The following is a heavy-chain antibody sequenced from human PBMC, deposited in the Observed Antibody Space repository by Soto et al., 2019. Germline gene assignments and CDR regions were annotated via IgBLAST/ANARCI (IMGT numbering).Heavy chain of an antibody. Sequence: QVQLQQSGPGLVKPSGTLSLTCDVSGVSISSSSWWSWVRQPPGKGLEWVGEIYHSGSTNYNPSLKSRVTISVDKLKNQTSLRLTSVTAADTAVYYCAGGFGSGHYDYWGQGPLVTVSS. D-gene: IGHD3-10*01. CDR1: GVSISSSSW. J-gene: IGHJ4*02. CDR2: IYHSGST. V-gene: IGHV4-4*02. CDR3: AGGFGSGHYDY.